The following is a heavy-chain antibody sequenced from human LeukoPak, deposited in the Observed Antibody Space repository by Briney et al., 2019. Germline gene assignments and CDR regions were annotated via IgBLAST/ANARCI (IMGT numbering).Heavy chain of an antibody. CDR2: ISYDGSNK. D-gene: IGHD1-20*01. CDR3: AKGGYNWKEEDNAFDI. J-gene: IGHJ3*02. CDR1: GFTFSSYA. Sequence: GRSLRLSCAASGFTFSSYAMHWVRQAPGKGLEWVAVISYDGSNKYYADSVKGRFTISRDNSKNTLYLQMNSLRAEDTAVYYCAKGGYNWKEEDNAFDIWGQGTMVTVSS. V-gene: IGHV3-30-3*01.